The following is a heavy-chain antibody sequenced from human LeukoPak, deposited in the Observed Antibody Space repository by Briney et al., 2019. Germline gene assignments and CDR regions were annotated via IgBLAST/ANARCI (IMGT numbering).Heavy chain of an antibody. Sequence: GRSLRLSCAASGFTFSSDGMRWVRQAPGKGREWVAVIWYDGSNKYYADSVKGRFTISRDNSKNTLYLQMNSLRAEDTAVYYCARDHCSSTSCYYPPGYWGQGTLVTVSS. J-gene: IGHJ4*02. CDR3: ARDHCSSTSCYYPPGY. CDR2: IWYDGSNK. D-gene: IGHD2-2*01. CDR1: GFTFSSDG. V-gene: IGHV3-33*01.